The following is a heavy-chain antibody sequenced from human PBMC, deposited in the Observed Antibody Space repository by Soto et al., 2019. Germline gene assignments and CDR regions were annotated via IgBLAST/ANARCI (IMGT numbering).Heavy chain of an antibody. D-gene: IGHD6-25*01. CDR2: INPNSGGT. V-gene: IGHV1-2*04. Sequence: ASVKVSCKAXGYTFTGYYMHLVRQAPGQGLEWMGWINPNSGGTNYAQKFQGWVTMTRDTSISTAYMELSRLRSDDTAVYYCARAARVLHDAFDIWGQGTMVTVSS. CDR1: GYTFTGYY. CDR3: ARAARVLHDAFDI. J-gene: IGHJ3*02.